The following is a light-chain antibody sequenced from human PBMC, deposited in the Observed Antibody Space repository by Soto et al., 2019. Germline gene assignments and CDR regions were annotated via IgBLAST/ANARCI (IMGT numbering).Light chain of an antibody. V-gene: IGKV3-11*01. J-gene: IGKJ3*01. CDR1: QSVSSY. CDR2: DAS. Sequence: EIVLTQSPATLSLSPGERATLSCRASQSVSSYLAWYQQKPGQAPRLLIYDASNRATGIPARFSGSGSGTDFTLTISSLEPEDFAVYYCQQRSNRPPTFGSGTKVDIK. CDR3: QQRSNRPPT.